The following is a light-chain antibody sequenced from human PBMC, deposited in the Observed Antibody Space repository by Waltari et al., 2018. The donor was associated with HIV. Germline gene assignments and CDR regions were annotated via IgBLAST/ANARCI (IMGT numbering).Light chain of an antibody. CDR3: LVHMGHGAWV. Sequence: TVVTQEPSFSVSPGGTVTLTCGLNSGSVSTTSFHSWYQQTPGLSPRTLIYSTNIRVSVVPDLFSGSILGNKAALTIAVAQADDESDYYCLVHMGHGAWVFGGGTKLTVL. CDR1: SGSVSTTSF. CDR2: STN. V-gene: IGLV8-61*01. J-gene: IGLJ3*02.